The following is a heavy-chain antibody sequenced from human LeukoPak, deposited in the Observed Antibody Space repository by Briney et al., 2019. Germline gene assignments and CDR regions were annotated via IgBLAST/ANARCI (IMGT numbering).Heavy chain of an antibody. CDR1: GGSFSGYY. CDR3: ARERITFGGVIVDY. CDR2: INHSGST. Sequence: SETLSLTCAVYGGSFSGYYWSWIRQPPGKGLEWIGEINHSGSTNYNPSLKSRVTISVDTSKNQFSLKLSPVTAADTAVYYCARERITFGGVIVDYWGQGTLVTVSS. D-gene: IGHD3-16*02. V-gene: IGHV4-34*01. J-gene: IGHJ4*02.